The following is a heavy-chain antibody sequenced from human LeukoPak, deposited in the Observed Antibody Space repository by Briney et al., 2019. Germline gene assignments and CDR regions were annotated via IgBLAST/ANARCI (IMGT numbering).Heavy chain of an antibody. D-gene: IGHD1-1*01. CDR1: GFTFSSHN. CDR2: IGTDGSYI. J-gene: IGHJ3*02. CDR3: ARKMKTGDRVGTFDI. V-gene: IGHV3-21*01. Sequence: GRSLRLSCAASGFTFSSHNMNWVRQAPMKGLEWVSSIGTDGSYIYYADSVQGRFTISRDNTKNSLYLQMNSLTAEDTAVYYCARKMKTGDRVGTFDIWGQGTMVTVSS.